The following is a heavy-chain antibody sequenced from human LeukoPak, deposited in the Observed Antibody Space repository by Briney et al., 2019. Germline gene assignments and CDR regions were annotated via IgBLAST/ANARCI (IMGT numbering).Heavy chain of an antibody. CDR1: GFTFSSYG. D-gene: IGHD3-9*01. Sequence: PGGSLRLSCAASGFTFSSYGMHWVRQAPGKGLEWVAIISNDGSKKYYADSVKGRFTISRDNAKNSLYLQMNSLRAEDTAVYYCARGNGEDWLFSSLYYYGMDVWGQGTTVTVSS. V-gene: IGHV3-30*03. CDR2: ISNDGSKK. J-gene: IGHJ6*02. CDR3: ARGNGEDWLFSSLYYYGMDV.